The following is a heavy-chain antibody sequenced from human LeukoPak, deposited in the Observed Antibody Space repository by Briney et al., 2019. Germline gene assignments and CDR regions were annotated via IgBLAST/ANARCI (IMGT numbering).Heavy chain of an antibody. J-gene: IGHJ6*03. CDR1: GGSFSGYY. CDR3: ARARGAARRGGYYYYYYYMDV. CDR2: INHSGST. Sequence: SETLSLTCAVYGGSFSGYYWSWIRQPPGKGLEWIGEINHSGSTNYNPSLKSRVTISVDTPKNQFSLKLSSVTAADTAVYYCARARGAARRGGYYYYYYYMDVWGKGTTVTVSS. D-gene: IGHD6-6*01. V-gene: IGHV4-34*01.